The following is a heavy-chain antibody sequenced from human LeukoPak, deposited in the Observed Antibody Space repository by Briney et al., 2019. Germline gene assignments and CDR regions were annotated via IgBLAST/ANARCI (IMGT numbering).Heavy chain of an antibody. CDR1: GVTVSSSH. CDR2: IYNADNT. V-gene: IGHV3-66*01. CDR3: AKYSDSSGYPFGPFDC. J-gene: IGHJ4*02. D-gene: IGHD3-22*01. Sequence: GGSLRLSCAASGVTVSSSHMTWVRQAPGKGLEWVSTIYNADNTNYADSVKGRFTISRDNSKNTLYLQMNSLRAEDTALYYCAKYSDSSGYPFGPFDCWGQGTLVTVSS.